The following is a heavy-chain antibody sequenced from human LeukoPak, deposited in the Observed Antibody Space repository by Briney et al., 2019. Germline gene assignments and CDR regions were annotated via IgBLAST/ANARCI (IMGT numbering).Heavy chain of an antibody. CDR3: ASPVKYYDTWSGYPPFDY. Sequence: SVKVSFKASGGTFNNFAISWVRQAPGQGLEWVGGIIPMSGTANYAQKFQGRVTITADESTSTAYMELSSLRSEDTAIYYCASPVKYYDTWSGYPPFDYWGQGTLVTVSS. J-gene: IGHJ4*02. CDR1: GGTFNNFA. D-gene: IGHD3-3*01. V-gene: IGHV1-69*01. CDR2: IIPMSGTA.